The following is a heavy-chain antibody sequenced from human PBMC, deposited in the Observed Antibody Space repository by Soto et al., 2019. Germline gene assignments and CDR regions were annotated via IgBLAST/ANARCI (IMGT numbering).Heavy chain of an antibody. Sequence: SETLSLTGTVSGGAISSDNYFRSCMRQHPAKGLEWIGYIYYSGSAYYNPSLKSRVTISVDTSKNQFPLRLNSVTAADTAMYYCAREVSSATTSDAVDIWGQGTMVTVS. V-gene: IGHV4-31*03. CDR2: IYYSGSA. CDR1: GGAISSDNYF. D-gene: IGHD1-26*01. CDR3: AREVSSATTSDAVDI. J-gene: IGHJ3*02.